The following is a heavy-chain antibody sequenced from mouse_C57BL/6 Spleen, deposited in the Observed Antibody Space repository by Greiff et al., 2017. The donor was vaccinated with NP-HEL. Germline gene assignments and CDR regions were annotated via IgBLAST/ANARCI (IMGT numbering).Heavy chain of an antibody. V-gene: IGHV5-4*01. Sequence: EVKLVESGGGLVKPGGSLKLSCAASGFTFSSYVMSWVRQTPEKRLEWVATISDGGSYTYYPDNVKGRFTISRDNAKNNLYLQMSHLKSEDTAMYYCARDDSSYEYYFDYWGQGTTLTVSS. J-gene: IGHJ2*01. CDR1: GFTFSSYV. CDR3: ARDDSSYEYYFDY. D-gene: IGHD1-1*01. CDR2: ISDGGSYT.